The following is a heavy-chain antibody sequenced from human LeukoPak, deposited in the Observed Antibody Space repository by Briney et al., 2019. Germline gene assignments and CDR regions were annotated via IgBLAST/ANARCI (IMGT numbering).Heavy chain of an antibody. D-gene: IGHD3-22*01. CDR2: ISSRSVTV. Sequence: GGSQRLSCVASGFTFSDHSLNWGRQAPGKGLDWLSYISSRSVTVLYAESVKGRFTISRDNAKNILYLQMNSLRAEDTAVYYCARDGIYDSSAPEDYWGQGTLATVSS. CDR3: ARDGIYDSSAPEDY. J-gene: IGHJ4*02. CDR1: GFTFSDHS. V-gene: IGHV3-48*01.